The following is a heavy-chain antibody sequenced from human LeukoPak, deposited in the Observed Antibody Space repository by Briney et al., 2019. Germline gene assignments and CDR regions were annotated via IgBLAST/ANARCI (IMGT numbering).Heavy chain of an antibody. CDR1: GGSISSYY. J-gene: IGHJ4*02. CDR3: ARDRVAAAAFDY. D-gene: IGHD6-13*01. V-gene: IGHV4-59*12. Sequence: SETLSLTCTVSGGSISSYYWSWIRQPPGKGLEWIGYIYYSGSTYYNPSLKSRVTISVDTSKNQFSLKLSSVTAADTAMYYCARDRVAAAAFDYWGQGTLVTVSS. CDR2: IYYSGST.